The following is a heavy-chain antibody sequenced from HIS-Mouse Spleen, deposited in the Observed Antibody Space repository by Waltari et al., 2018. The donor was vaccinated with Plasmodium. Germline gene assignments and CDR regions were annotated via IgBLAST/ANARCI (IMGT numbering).Heavy chain of an antibody. CDR2: INHSGST. Sequence: QVQLQQGGAGLLKPSETLSTTCAVYGGSFRGYYRSWIPQPPGKGLEWIGEINHSGSTNYNPYLKSRVTISVDTSKNQFSLKLSSVTAADTAVYYCARGRVLGTSSGYFDLWGRGTLVTVSS. CDR1: GGSFRGYY. CDR3: ARGRVLGTSSGYFDL. J-gene: IGHJ2*01. V-gene: IGHV4-34*01. D-gene: IGHD3-10*01.